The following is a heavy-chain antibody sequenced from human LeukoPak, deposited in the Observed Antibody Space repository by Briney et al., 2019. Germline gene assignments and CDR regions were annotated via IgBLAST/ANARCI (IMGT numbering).Heavy chain of an antibody. J-gene: IGHJ6*02. Sequence: ASVEVSCKASGYTFTSYGISWVRQAPGQGLEWMGWISAYNGNTNYAQKLQGRVTMTTDTSTSTAYMELRSLRSDDTAVYYCARDVAAAATYYYYGMDVWGQGTTVTVSS. CDR2: ISAYNGNT. D-gene: IGHD6-13*01. V-gene: IGHV1-18*01. CDR3: ARDVAAAATYYYYGMDV. CDR1: GYTFTSYG.